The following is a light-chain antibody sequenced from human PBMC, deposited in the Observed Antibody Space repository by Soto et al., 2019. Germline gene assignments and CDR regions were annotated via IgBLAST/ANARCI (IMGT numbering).Light chain of an antibody. Sequence: EIVMTQSPGTLSVSPGETATLSCGASQSVSTNLAWYQQKPGQAPRLLIYGASTRATGIPARFSGSGSGTHFTLTINILQSEDFAVYYCQQYHDWVTFGGGTKVEIE. CDR3: QQYHDWVT. CDR1: QSVSTN. V-gene: IGKV3D-15*01. CDR2: GAS. J-gene: IGKJ4*01.